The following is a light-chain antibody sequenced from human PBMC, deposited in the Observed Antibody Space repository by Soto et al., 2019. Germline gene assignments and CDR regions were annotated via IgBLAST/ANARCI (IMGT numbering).Light chain of an antibody. CDR2: GTS. Sequence: EIVLKESPGTLALSPAEKAPLPWRARHRVWSSYLAWYQQKPGQAPRLLIYGTSSRATGIPDRFSGSGSGTDFTLTITRLEPEDFAVYYCQHYGSSPPSWTFGQGTKVEIK. CDR3: QHYGSSPPSWT. J-gene: IGKJ1*01. V-gene: IGKV3-20*01. CDR1: HRVWSSY.